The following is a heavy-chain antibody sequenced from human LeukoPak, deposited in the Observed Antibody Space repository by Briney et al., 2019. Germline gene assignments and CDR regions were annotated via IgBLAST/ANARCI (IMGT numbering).Heavy chain of an antibody. CDR3: AKGGSSYSYSFDN. J-gene: IGHJ4*02. CDR2: IRYDGSNT. CDR1: GFTFSSYA. D-gene: IGHD6-13*01. Sequence: GGSLRLSCAASGFTFSSYAMSWVRQAPGKGLEWVAFIRYDGSNTYYADSVKGRFTISRDNSRNTLSLQMDSLRAEDTAVYYCAKGGSSYSYSFDNWGQGTLVTVSS. V-gene: IGHV3-30*02.